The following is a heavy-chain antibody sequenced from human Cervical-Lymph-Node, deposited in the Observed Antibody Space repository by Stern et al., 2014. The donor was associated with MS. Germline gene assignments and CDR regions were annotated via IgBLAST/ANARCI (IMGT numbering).Heavy chain of an antibody. J-gene: IGHJ6*02. D-gene: IGHD1-26*01. CDR1: GGTFSSYA. CDR3: ARGELKEGLVRGMDV. CDR2: IIPIFGPA. V-gene: IGHV1-69*01. Sequence: QVQLGQSGAEVKKPGSSVKVSCKASGGTFSSYAISWVRQAPGQGLEWMGGIIPIFGPATYAQKVQGRVTITADESTSTAYMELSSLRSEDTAVYYCARGELKEGLVRGMDVWGQGTTVTVSS.